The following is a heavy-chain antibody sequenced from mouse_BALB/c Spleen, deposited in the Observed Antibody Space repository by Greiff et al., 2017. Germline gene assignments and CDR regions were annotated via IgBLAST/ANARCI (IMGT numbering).Heavy chain of an antibody. CDR3: ARGSTMITTRAWFAY. J-gene: IGHJ3*01. D-gene: IGHD2-4*01. Sequence: EVKLVESGGGLVQPGGSLKLSCAASGFTFSSYGMSWVRQTPDKRLELVATINSNGGSTYYPDSVKGRFTISRDNAKNTLYLQMSSLKSEDTAMYYCARGSTMITTRAWFAYWGQGTLVTVSA. CDR1: GFTFSSYG. V-gene: IGHV5-6-3*01. CDR2: INSNGGST.